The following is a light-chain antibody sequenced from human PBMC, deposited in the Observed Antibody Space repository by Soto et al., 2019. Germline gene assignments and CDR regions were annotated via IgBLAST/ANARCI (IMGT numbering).Light chain of an antibody. J-gene: IGKJ1*01. CDR2: AAS. V-gene: IGKV1-9*01. CDR3: QQLNSHPWT. Sequence: IQLTQSPSSLSASVGDRVTITCRASQDISSYLAWYQQKPGKAPRLLIYAASTLQSGVPSRFSGSGSGTDFTLTISSLQPEDFATYNCQQLNSHPWTFGPGTKVEIK. CDR1: QDISSY.